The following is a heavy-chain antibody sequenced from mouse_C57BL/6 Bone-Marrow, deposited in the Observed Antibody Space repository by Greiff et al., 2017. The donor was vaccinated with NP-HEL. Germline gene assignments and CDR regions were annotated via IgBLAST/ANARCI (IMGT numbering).Heavy chain of an antibody. D-gene: IGHD1-1*01. Sequence: EVQLVESGGGLVKPGGSLKLSCAASGFTFSSYAMSWVRQTPEKRLEWVATISDGGSYTYYPDNVKGRFTISRDNAKNNLYLQMSHLKSEDTAMYYCASYYYGSSYIYAMDYWGQGTSVTVSS. CDR2: ISDGGSYT. V-gene: IGHV5-4*01. CDR3: ASYYYGSSYIYAMDY. J-gene: IGHJ4*01. CDR1: GFTFSSYA.